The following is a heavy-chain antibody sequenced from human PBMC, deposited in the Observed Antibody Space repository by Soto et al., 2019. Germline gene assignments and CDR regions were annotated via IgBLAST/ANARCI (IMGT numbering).Heavy chain of an antibody. D-gene: IGHD6-13*01. J-gene: IGHJ6*02. Sequence: GASVKVSCKASGGTFSSYAISWVRQAPGQGLEWMGGIIPISGTANYAQKFQGRVTITADESTSTAYMELSSLRSEDTAVYYCAGIAAAGTDYYYYYGMDVWGQGTTVTVSS. CDR1: GGTFSSYA. V-gene: IGHV1-69*13. CDR2: IIPISGTA. CDR3: AGIAAAGTDYYYYYGMDV.